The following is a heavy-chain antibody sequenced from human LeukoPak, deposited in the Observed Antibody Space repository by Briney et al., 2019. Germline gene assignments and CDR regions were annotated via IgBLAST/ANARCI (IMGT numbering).Heavy chain of an antibody. CDR3: AKTGSRDQGGLDY. Sequence: GGSLRLSCAASGFTFSSYAMSWVRQAPGKGLEWVSAISGSGGSTYYADSVKGRFIISRDNSKNTLYLQMNSLRAEDTAVYFCAKTGSRDQGGLDYWGQGTLVTVSS. CDR1: GFTFSSYA. V-gene: IGHV3-23*01. CDR2: ISGSGGST. D-gene: IGHD3-10*01. J-gene: IGHJ4*02.